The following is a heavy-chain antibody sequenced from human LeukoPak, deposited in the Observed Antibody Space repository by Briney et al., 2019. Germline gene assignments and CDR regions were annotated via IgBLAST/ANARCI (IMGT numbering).Heavy chain of an antibody. J-gene: IGHJ4*02. CDR1: GGSISSSSYY. D-gene: IGHD3-3*01. V-gene: IGHV4-39*07. CDR3: ARLKYYDFWSGPYYFDY. CDR2: IYYSGST. Sequence: SETLSLTCTVSGGSISSSSYYWGWIRQPPGKGLEWIGSIYYSGSTYYNPSLKSRVTISVDTSKNQFSLKLSSVTAADTAVYYCARLKYYDFWSGPYYFDYWGQGTLVTVSS.